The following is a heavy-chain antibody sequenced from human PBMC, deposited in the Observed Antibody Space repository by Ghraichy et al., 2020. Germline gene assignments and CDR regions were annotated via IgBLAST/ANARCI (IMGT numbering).Heavy chain of an antibody. CDR3: ARGGFNHDFEM. CDR1: GFTFRDYW. V-gene: IGHV3-74*01. Sequence: GGSLRLSCTASGFTFRDYWMHWVRQVTEKGLVWVSRIDNDGRDTIYADSVKGRFTISRDNAKNTLYLQMNSLRAEDTAVYYCARGGFNHDFEMWGQGTMVTVSS. J-gene: IGHJ3*02. CDR2: IDNDGRDT.